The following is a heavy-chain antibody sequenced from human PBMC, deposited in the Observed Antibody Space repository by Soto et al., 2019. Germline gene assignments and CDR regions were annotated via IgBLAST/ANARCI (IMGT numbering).Heavy chain of an antibody. CDR1: TFMTYT. Sequence: TFMTYTMNWVRQAPGKVLEWVSGIRGFSPYTFYAESVKGRFTISRDNAKNSLYLQMNSLRAEDTAVYYCARDRGYDAHDYYYNAMDVWGQGTTVTVS. V-gene: IGHV3-21*01. J-gene: IGHJ6*02. CDR3: ARDRGYDAHDYYYNAMDV. D-gene: IGHD2-15*01. CDR2: IRGFSPYT.